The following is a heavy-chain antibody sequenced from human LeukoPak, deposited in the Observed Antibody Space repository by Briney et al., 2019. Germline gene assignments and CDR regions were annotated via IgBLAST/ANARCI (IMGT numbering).Heavy chain of an antibody. J-gene: IGHJ4*02. D-gene: IGHD3-22*01. Sequence: GASVKVSCKASGGTFSSYAISWVRQAPGQGLEWMGRIIPILGIANYAQKFQGRVTITADKSTSTAYMELSSLRSEDTAVYYCARGRASSGYYDSPHWGQGTLVTVSS. CDR2: IIPILGIA. V-gene: IGHV1-69*04. CDR1: GGTFSSYA. CDR3: ARGRASSGYYDSPH.